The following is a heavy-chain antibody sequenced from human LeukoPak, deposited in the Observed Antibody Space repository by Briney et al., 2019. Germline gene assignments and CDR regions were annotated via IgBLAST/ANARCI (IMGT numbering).Heavy chain of an antibody. D-gene: IGHD4-23*01. V-gene: IGHV1-69*05. J-gene: IGHJ6*03. Sequence: GASVKVSCKASGGTFSSYAISWVRQAPGQGLEWMGGIIPIFGIANYAQKFQGRVTITTDESTSTAYMELSSLRSEGTAVYYCARGSYGGNSFGGYYYYYMDVWGKGTTVTVSS. CDR1: GGTFSSYA. CDR3: ARGSYGGNSFGGYYYYYMDV. CDR2: IIPIFGIA.